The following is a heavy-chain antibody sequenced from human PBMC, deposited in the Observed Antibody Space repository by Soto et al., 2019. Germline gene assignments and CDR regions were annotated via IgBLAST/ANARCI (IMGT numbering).Heavy chain of an antibody. V-gene: IGHV1-18*01. CDR3: ARWSDGLDI. CDR2: ISAYNGNT. J-gene: IGHJ3*02. Sequence: ASVKVSCKASGYTFTSYGISWVRQAPGQGLEWMGWISAYNGNTNYAQKFQGRVTMTRNTSISTAYMELSSLRSEDTAVYYCARWSDGLDIWGQGTMVTVSS. CDR1: GYTFTSYG. D-gene: IGHD3-3*01.